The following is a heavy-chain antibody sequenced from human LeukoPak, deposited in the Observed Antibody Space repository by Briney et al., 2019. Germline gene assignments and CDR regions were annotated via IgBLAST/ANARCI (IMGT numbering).Heavy chain of an antibody. CDR2: IKPDGGEK. CDR3: ASGNWNDRAFDI. Sequence: GGSLRLSCAASRFTFSTYWMSWARQAPGKGLEWVANIKPDGGEKYYVDSAKGRFTISRDNAKNSLYLQMSSLRAEDTAVYYCASGNWNDRAFDIWGQGTMVTVSS. J-gene: IGHJ3*02. D-gene: IGHD1-20*01. CDR1: RFTFSTYW. V-gene: IGHV3-7*01.